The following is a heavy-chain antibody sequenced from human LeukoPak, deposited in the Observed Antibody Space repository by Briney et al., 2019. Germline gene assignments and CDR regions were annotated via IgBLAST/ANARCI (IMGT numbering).Heavy chain of an antibody. D-gene: IGHD6-13*01. Sequence: ASVKVSCKASGYTFTSYGISWVRQAPGQGLEWMGWISAYNGNTNYAQKLQGRVTITRDMSTSTAYMELSSLRSEDTAVYYCAADRWYSRAFDYWGQGTLVTVSS. J-gene: IGHJ4*02. CDR2: ISAYNGNT. V-gene: IGHV1-18*01. CDR1: GYTFTSYG. CDR3: AADRWYSRAFDY.